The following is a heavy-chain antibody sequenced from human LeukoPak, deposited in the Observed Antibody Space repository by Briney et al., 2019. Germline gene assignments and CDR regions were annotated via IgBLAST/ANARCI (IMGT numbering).Heavy chain of an antibody. V-gene: IGHV1-2*04. J-gene: IGHJ4*02. CDR3: ARGIQGSSSPLFDY. CDR1: GYTFTGYY. D-gene: IGHD6-13*01. CDR2: INPNSGGT. Sequence: EASVKVSCKASGYTFTGYYMHWVRQAPGQGLEWMGWINPNSGGTNYAQKFQGWVTMTRDTPISTAYMELSRLRSDDTAVYYCARGIQGSSSPLFDYWGQGTLVTVSS.